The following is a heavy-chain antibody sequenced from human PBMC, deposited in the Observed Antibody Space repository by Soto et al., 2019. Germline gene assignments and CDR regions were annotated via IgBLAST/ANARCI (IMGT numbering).Heavy chain of an antibody. CDR3: TTDLWRIAVVVGSTGYFNP. J-gene: IGHJ5*02. D-gene: IGHD2-15*01. CDR2: IKSKSDGGTT. V-gene: IGHV3-15*01. Sequence: GGSLRLSCAASGFTLSDAWMSWVRKAPGKGVDWVGRIKSKSDGGTTEYAAPVRGRFTISRDDSKNTLYLQMNSLKTEDTAVYYCTTDLWRIAVVVGSTGYFNPWGQGTPVTVSS. CDR1: GFTLSDAW.